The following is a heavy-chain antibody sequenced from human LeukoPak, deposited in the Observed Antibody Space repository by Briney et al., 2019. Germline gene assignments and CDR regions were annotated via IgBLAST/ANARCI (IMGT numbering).Heavy chain of an antibody. D-gene: IGHD4-23*01. CDR2: ISGSGDGT. J-gene: IGHJ4*02. CDR1: GITFSSYA. V-gene: IGHV3-23*01. Sequence: GGSLRLSCAASGITFSSYAMTWVRQAPGKGLEWVSVISGSGDGTYYADSVKGRFTISRDNSKNTLYLQMNSLRAEDTAVYYCATDSDTTLVVPWGQGTLVSVSS. CDR3: ATDSDTTLVVP.